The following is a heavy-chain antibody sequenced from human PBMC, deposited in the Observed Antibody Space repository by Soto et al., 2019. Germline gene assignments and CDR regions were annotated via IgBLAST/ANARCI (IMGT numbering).Heavy chain of an antibody. Sequence: ASVKVSCKGSGYTLTELSMHWVRQAPGKGLEWMGGFDPEDGETNYAQKFQGRVTMTEDTSISSAYMELSRLRSDDTAVYYCASLRCSGGSCYSAAPFLGMDVWGQGTTVTVSS. D-gene: IGHD2-15*01. CDR1: GYTLTELS. CDR3: ASLRCSGGSCYSAAPFLGMDV. J-gene: IGHJ6*02. V-gene: IGHV1-24*01. CDR2: FDPEDGET.